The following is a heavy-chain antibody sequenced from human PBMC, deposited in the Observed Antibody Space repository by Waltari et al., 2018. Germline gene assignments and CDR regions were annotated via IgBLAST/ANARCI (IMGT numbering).Heavy chain of an antibody. D-gene: IGHD6-19*01. CDR1: DYFISTGYY. V-gene: IGHV4-38-2*01. J-gene: IGHJ4*02. Sequence: QVQLQESGPGLVKPSETLSLTCAVSDYFISTGYYWGWIRQPPGKGLEWVGSISHNGNTYYNSSLNSRVTISLATSKNHFSLRRSSVTAADTAVYYCARGVRQWLVGGGYWGQGTLVTVSS. CDR2: ISHNGNT. CDR3: ARGVRQWLVGGGY.